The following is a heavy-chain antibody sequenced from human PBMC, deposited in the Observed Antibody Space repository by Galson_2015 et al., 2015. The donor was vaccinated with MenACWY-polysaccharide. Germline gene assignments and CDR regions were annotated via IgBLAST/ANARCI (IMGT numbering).Heavy chain of an antibody. V-gene: IGHV3-23*01. D-gene: IGHD6-13*01. Sequence: SLRLSCAASGFTFYSYAMSWVRQAPGKGLEWVSRISGSGTKTYYPDSVRGRFTISRDNSNNTLYLQMNSLRAEDTAVYYCARGGGVAAAHHDSWGQGTLVTVSS. CDR3: ARGGGVAAAHHDS. CDR1: GFTFYSYA. J-gene: IGHJ4*02. CDR2: ISGSGTKT.